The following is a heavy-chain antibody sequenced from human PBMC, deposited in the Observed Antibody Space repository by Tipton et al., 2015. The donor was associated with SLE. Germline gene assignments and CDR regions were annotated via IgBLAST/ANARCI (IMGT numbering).Heavy chain of an antibody. J-gene: IGHJ4*02. V-gene: IGHV3-11*04. CDR1: GGSIRDYY. CDR2: ISASGSRL. CDR3: ARSPPLDSADF. Sequence: SLRLSCTVSGGSIRDYYWSWIRQPPGRGLEWVSSISASGSRLLYADSVKGRFTISRDNARNPLFLQMNSLGAEDTAVYYCARSPPLDSADFWGQGTLVTVSS. D-gene: IGHD2-21*01.